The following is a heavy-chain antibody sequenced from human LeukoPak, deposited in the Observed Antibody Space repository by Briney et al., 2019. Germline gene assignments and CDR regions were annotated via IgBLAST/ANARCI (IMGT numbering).Heavy chain of an antibody. J-gene: IGHJ4*02. CDR2: INTDGSST. V-gene: IGHV3-74*01. D-gene: IGHD1-26*01. Sequence: GRSLRLSCAASGFTFSSYWMHWVRQAPGKGLVWVSRINTDGSSTSYADSVKGRFTISRDNAKNTLYLQMNSLRAEDTAVYYCAYGIAGATRGYWGQGTLVTVSS. CDR1: GFTFSSYW. CDR3: AYGIAGATRGY.